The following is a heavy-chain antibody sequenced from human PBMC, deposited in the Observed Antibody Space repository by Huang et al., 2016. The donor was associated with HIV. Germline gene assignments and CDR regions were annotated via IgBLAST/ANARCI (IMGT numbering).Heavy chain of an antibody. D-gene: IGHD2-15*01. CDR2: LDPEEGET. J-gene: IGHJ3*02. CDR1: GYTVSELS. V-gene: IGHV1-24*01. Sequence: QVQLVESGAELKKPGASVRVSCKVSGYTVSELSLHWVRQAPEKGLEWMGGLDPEEGETSYAQRLQGRVTMTEDTSTDTAYMELSSLRPEDTAVYYCATSTPDVGAGVLRSAFDIWGQGTMVTVSS. CDR3: ATSTPDVGAGVLRSAFDI.